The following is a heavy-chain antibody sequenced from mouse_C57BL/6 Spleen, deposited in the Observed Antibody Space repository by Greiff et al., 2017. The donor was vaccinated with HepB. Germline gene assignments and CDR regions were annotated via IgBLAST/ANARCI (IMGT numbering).Heavy chain of an antibody. CDR1: GFSLTSYG. D-gene: IGHD2-4*01. Sequence: VKLMESGPGLVQPSQSLSITCTVSGFSLTSYGVHWVRQSPGKGLEWLGVIWRGGSTDYNAAFMSRLSITKDNSKSQVFFKMNSLQADDTAIYYWAKNHYDYDLYAMDYWGQGTSVTVSS. V-gene: IGHV2-5*01. CDR2: IWRGGST. J-gene: IGHJ4*01. CDR3: AKNHYDYDLYAMDY.